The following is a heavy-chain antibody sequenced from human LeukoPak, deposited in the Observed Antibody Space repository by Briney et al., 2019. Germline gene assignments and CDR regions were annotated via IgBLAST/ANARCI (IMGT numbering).Heavy chain of an antibody. V-gene: IGHV1-69*13. CDR2: IIPIFGPA. Sequence: SVKVSCKASGGTFSSYAISWVRQAPGQGLEWMGGIIPIFGPANYAQKFQGRVTITADESTSTAYMELSSLRSEDTAVYYCARDGGTMVRGVTSSPGRYYYYYMDVWGKGTTVTVSS. CDR3: ARDGGTMVRGVTSSPGRYYYYYMDV. CDR1: GGTFSSYA. J-gene: IGHJ6*03. D-gene: IGHD3-10*01.